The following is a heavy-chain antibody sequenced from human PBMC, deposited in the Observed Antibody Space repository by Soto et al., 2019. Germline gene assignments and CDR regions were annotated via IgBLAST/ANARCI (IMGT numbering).Heavy chain of an antibody. CDR2: IKQDGSEK. CDR3: ARETYYYDSSGYFFVVSGGEYYYYGMDV. Sequence: PGGSLRLSCAASGFTFSSYWMSWVRQAPGKGLEWVANIKQDGSEKYYVDSVKGRFTISRDNAKNSLYLQMNSLRAEDTAVYYCARETYYYDSSGYFFVVSGGEYYYYGMDVWGQGTTVTVSS. D-gene: IGHD3-22*01. J-gene: IGHJ6*02. CDR1: GFTFSSYW. V-gene: IGHV3-7*03.